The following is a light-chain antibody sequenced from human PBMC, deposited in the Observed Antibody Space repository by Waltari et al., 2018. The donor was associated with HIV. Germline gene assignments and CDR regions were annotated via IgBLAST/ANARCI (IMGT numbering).Light chain of an antibody. V-gene: IGLV1-44*01. CDR2: GKN. Sequence: QSVLTQPPSASGPPEQRVTISCSGSTPTIGRNTVSWFQQFPGTAPKVLIYGKNQRSSWVPDRFSGSKSGTSASLAISGLQSEDEADYYCASWDDSLNGPVFGGGTKLTVV. CDR3: ASWDDSLNGPV. J-gene: IGLJ2*01. CDR1: TPTIGRNT.